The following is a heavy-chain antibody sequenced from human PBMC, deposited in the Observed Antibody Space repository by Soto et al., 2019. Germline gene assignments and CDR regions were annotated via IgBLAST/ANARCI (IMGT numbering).Heavy chain of an antibody. CDR3: ARDGGIAVAGFDY. D-gene: IGHD6-19*01. Sequence: GGSLRLSCVASGFTFSSYEMNWVRQAPGKGLEWVSYISSSAFTMYHSDSVKGRFTISRDNAKNSLYLQMNSLRAEDTAVYYCARDGGIAVAGFDYWGQGTLVTVSS. CDR2: ISSSAFTM. J-gene: IGHJ4*02. V-gene: IGHV3-48*03. CDR1: GFTFSSYE.